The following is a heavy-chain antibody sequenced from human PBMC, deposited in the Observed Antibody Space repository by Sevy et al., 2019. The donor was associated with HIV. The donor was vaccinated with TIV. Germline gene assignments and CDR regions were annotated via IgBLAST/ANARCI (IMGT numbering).Heavy chain of an antibody. J-gene: IGHJ4*02. D-gene: IGHD2-8*01. CDR1: GFTFSKYA. CDR3: AREGCTKPHDY. CDR2: LSFGGGEI. V-gene: IGHV3-23*01. Sequence: GGSLRLSCAASGFTFSKYAMSWVRQPPGKGLDWVSTLSFGGGEINYADSVKGRFTITRDNSKSSVYLQMNNLRPEDTAVYYCAREGCTKPHDYWGQGTLVTVSS.